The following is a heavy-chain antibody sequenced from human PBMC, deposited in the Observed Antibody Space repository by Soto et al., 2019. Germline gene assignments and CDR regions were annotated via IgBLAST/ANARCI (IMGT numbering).Heavy chain of an antibody. D-gene: IGHD2-15*01. CDR1: GYTFTSYA. CDR2: INAGNGNT. Sequence: QVQLVQSGAEVKKPGASVKVSCKASGYTFTSYAMHWVRQAPGQRLEWMGWINAGNGNTKYSQKFQGRVTITRDTSASTAYMELSSLRSEDTAVYYCAGSRQVVVAATKGDAFDIWGQGTMVTVSS. CDR3: AGSRQVVVAATKGDAFDI. V-gene: IGHV1-3*01. J-gene: IGHJ3*02.